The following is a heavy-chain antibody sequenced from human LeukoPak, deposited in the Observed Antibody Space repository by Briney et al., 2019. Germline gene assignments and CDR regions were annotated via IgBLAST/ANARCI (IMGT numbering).Heavy chain of an antibody. CDR2: ISYDGSNK. V-gene: IGHV3-30*04. Sequence: GGSLRLSCAASGFTFSSYAMHWVRQAPGKGLGWVAVISYDGSNKYYADSVKGRFTISRDNSKNTLYLQMNSLRAEDTAVYYCAKGDAVVVVAATPIAYWGQGTLVTVSS. D-gene: IGHD2-15*01. J-gene: IGHJ4*02. CDR1: GFTFSSYA. CDR3: AKGDAVVVVAATPIAY.